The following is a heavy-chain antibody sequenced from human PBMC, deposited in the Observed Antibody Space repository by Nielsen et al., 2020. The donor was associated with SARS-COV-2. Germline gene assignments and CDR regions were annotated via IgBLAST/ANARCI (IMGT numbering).Heavy chain of an antibody. Sequence: GGSLRLSCAASGFTFSSYSMNWVRQAPGKGLEWVSYISSSSTIYYADSVKGRFTISRDNAKNSLYLQMNSLRDEDTAVYYCARGGALGMDVWGQGTTVTVSS. CDR3: ARGGALGMDV. CDR2: ISSSSTI. J-gene: IGHJ6*02. D-gene: IGHD3-16*01. V-gene: IGHV3-48*02. CDR1: GFTFSSYS.